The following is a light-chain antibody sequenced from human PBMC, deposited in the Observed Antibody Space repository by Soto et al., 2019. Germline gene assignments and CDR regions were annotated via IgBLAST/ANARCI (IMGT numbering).Light chain of an antibody. Sequence: AIQLTQSPSSLSASVGDRVTITCRASQGISSDLAWYQQKPGKAPKLLIYDASSLESGVPSRFSGSGSGTDFTLTISSLQPEDFATYYCQQLVTFGPGTKVDIK. CDR1: QGISSD. V-gene: IGKV1-13*02. CDR2: DAS. CDR3: QQLVT. J-gene: IGKJ3*01.